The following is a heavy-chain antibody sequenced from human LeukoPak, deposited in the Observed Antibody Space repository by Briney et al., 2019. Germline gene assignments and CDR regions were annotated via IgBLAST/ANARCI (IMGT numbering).Heavy chain of an antibody. CDR1: GGTFSSYA. CDR2: IIPIFGTA. Sequence: SVKVSCKASGGTFSSYAISLVRQAPGQGLEWMGRIIPIFGTANYAQKFQGRVTITTDESTSTAYMELSSLRSEDTAVYYCARGSGYCTNGVCSVDDIWGQGTMVTVSS. CDR3: ARGSGYCTNGVCSVDDI. D-gene: IGHD2-8*01. V-gene: IGHV1-69*05. J-gene: IGHJ3*02.